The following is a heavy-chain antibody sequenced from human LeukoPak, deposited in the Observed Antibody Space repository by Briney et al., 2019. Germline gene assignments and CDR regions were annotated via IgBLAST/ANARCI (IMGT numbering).Heavy chain of an antibody. D-gene: IGHD2-15*01. V-gene: IGHV4-34*01. CDR1: GGSFSGYY. CDR2: INHSGST. CDR3: ASVGYCSGGSCYGLNWFDP. Sequence: KSSETPSLTCAVYGGSFSGYYWSWIRQPPGKGLEWIGEINHSGSTNYNPSLNSRVTISVDTSKNQFSLKLSSVTAADTAVYYCASVGYCSGGSCYGLNWFDPWGQGTLVTVSS. J-gene: IGHJ5*02.